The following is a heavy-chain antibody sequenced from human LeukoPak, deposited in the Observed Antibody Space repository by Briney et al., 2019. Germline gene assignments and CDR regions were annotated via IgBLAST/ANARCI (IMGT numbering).Heavy chain of an antibody. D-gene: IGHD7-27*01. J-gene: IGHJ4*02. V-gene: IGHV4-59*01. CDR1: GGSISSYY. Sequence: SETLSLTCTVSGGSISSYYWSWIRQPPGKGLEWIGYIYYSGSTNYNPSLKSRVTISVDTSKNQFSLKLSSVTAADTAVYYCARGAGANWGLSSLGWSDWGQGTLVTVSS. CDR2: IYYSGST. CDR3: ARGAGANWGLSSLGWSD.